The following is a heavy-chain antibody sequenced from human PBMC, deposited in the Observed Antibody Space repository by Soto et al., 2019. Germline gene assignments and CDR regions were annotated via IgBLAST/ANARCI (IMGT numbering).Heavy chain of an antibody. CDR1: GGSISSGGYY. CDR2: IYYSGST. J-gene: IGHJ6*02. CDR3: ARAHRGWSGGRKAYYGMDV. D-gene: IGHD2-15*01. Sequence: TLSLTCTVSGGSISSGGYYWSWIRQHPGKGLEWIGYIYYSGSTYYNPSLKSRVTISVDTSKNQFSLKLSSVTAADTAVYYCARAHRGWSGGRKAYYGMDVWGQGTTVTLSS. V-gene: IGHV4-31*03.